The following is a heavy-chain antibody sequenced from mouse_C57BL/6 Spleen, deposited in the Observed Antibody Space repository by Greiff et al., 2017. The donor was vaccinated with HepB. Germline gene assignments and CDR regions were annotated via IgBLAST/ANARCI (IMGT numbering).Heavy chain of an antibody. CDR2: IDPEDGDT. Sequence: VQLQHSGAELVRPGASVKLSCTASGFNIKDYYMHWVKQRPEQGLEWIGRIDPEDGDTEYAPKFQGKATMTADTSSNTAYLQLSSLTSEDTAVYYCTTNTIEDYAMDYWGQGTSVTVSS. CDR3: TTNTIEDYAMDY. D-gene: IGHD2-12*01. V-gene: IGHV14-1*01. CDR1: GFNIKDYY. J-gene: IGHJ4*01.